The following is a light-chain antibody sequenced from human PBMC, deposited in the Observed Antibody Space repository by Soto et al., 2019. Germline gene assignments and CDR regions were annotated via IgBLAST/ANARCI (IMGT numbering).Light chain of an antibody. Sequence: QTVVTQPPSVSGAPGQTVTISCTGSSSNIGAGYDVHWYQHLPGIAPKLLIYRNNNRPSGVPDRFSGSKSGNSASLAITGLQAEDEADYYCQSYDSSLSGYVVFGGRTKLTVL. CDR1: SSNIGAGYD. J-gene: IGLJ2*01. CDR2: RNN. CDR3: QSYDSSLSGYVV. V-gene: IGLV1-40*01.